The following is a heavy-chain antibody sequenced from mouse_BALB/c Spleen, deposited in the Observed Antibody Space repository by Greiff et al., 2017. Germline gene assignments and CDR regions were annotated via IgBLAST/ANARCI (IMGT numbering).Heavy chain of an antibody. CDR2: IYPGSGST. Sequence: LQQPGSELVRPGASVKLSCKASGYTFTSYWMHWVKQRPGQGLEWIGNIYPGSGSTNYDEKFKSKATLTVDTSSSTAYMQLSSLTSEDSAVYYCTKSMSYFDYWGQGTTLTVSS. J-gene: IGHJ2*01. D-gene: IGHD2-3*01. CDR1: GYTFTSYW. CDR3: TKSMSYFDY. V-gene: IGHV1S22*01.